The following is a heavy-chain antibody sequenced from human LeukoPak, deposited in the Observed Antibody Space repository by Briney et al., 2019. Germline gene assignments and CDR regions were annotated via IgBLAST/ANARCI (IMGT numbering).Heavy chain of an antibody. CDR2: IIPILGIA. CDR1: GGTFSSYA. V-gene: IGHV1-69*04. Sequence: ASVKVSCKASGGTFSSYAISWVRQAPGQGLEWMGRIIPILGIANYAQEFQGRVTITADKSTSTAYMELSSLRSEDTAVYYCARVLSGLRSLGYWGQGTLVTVSS. J-gene: IGHJ4*02. D-gene: IGHD4-17*01. CDR3: ARVLSGLRSLGY.